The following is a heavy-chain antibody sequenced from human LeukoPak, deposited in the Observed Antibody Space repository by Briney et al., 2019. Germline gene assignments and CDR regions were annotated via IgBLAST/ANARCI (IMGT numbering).Heavy chain of an antibody. CDR1: GYTFTGYY. V-gene: IGHV1-2*02. CDR2: INPNSGGT. J-gene: IGHJ4*02. CDR3: ARAIPGGSCSGDY. Sequence: GASVKVPCKASGYTFTGYYMHWVRQAPGQGLEWMGWINPNSGGTNYAQKFQGRVTMTRDTSISTAYMELSRLRSDDTAVYYCARAIPGGSCSGDYWGQGTLVTVSS. D-gene: IGHD2-15*01.